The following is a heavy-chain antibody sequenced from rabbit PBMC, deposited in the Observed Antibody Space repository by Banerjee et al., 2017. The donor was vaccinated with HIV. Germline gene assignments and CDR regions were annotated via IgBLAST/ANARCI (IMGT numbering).Heavy chain of an antibody. CDR3: ARDLAGVIGWNFNL. CDR2: IGAGSSGRT. CDR1: GFSFSLKYV. Sequence: TCTASGFSFSLKYVMCWVRQAPGKGLEWIACIGAGSSGRTVYATWAKGRFTVSKTSSTTVTLQMTSLTAADTATYFCARDLAGVIGWNFNLWGPGTLVTVS. J-gene: IGHJ4*01. D-gene: IGHD4-1*01. V-gene: IGHV1S40*01.